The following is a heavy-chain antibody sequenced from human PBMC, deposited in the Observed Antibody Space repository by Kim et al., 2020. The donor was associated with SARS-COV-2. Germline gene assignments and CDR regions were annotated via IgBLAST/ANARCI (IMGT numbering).Heavy chain of an antibody. CDR2: EK. J-gene: IGHJ4*02. V-gene: IGHV3-7*04. D-gene: IGHD6-19*01. CDR3: AGGSGWLIDY. Sequence: EKYSVDTGRGRSTITRDNAKNSLYLQMSSLRAEDTAVYYCAGGSGWLIDYWGQGILVAVSS.